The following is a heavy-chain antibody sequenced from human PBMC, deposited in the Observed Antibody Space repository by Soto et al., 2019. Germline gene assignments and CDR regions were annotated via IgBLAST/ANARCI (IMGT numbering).Heavy chain of an antibody. CDR2: ISSSYI. V-gene: IGHV3-21*01. Sequence: GGSLRLSCAASGFTFTRYSMNWVRQAPGKGLEWVSSISSSYIYYADSVKGRFTISRDNAKNSLYLQMNSLRAEDTAVYYCASGSYYSGDYWGQGTLVTVSS. D-gene: IGHD3-10*01. CDR3: ASGSYYSGDY. CDR1: GFTFTRYS. J-gene: IGHJ4*02.